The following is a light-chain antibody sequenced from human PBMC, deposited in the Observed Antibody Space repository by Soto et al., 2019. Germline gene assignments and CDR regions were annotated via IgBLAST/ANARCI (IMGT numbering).Light chain of an antibody. V-gene: IGKV1-33*01. J-gene: IGKJ5*01. CDR1: QDIRKY. CDR3: QQYDNLPLI. Sequence: IQMTQSPSSLSASVGDRVTITCQATQDIRKYLNWYQQKPGKAPKLLIYDASSLETGVPSRFSGSGSGTDFTLTISSLQPEDFATDYGQQYDNLPLIFGQGTRLDIK. CDR2: DAS.